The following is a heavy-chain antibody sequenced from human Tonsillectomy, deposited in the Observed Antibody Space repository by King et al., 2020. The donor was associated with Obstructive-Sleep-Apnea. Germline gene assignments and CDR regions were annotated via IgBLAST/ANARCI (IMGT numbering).Heavy chain of an antibody. Sequence: QLVQSGAEVKKPGSSVKVSCEASGGTFSSYAFSWVRQAPGQGPEWMGMIIPIFGPAHYAQKFQGRVTIIADESTGTAYMELSSLGSEDTAVYYCATTIADYYYNSSGFFAYFDYWGQGTLVTVSS. CDR3: ATTIADYYYNSSGFFAYFDY. CDR1: GGTFSSYA. CDR2: IIPIFGPA. V-gene: IGHV1-69*15. J-gene: IGHJ4*02. D-gene: IGHD3-22*01.